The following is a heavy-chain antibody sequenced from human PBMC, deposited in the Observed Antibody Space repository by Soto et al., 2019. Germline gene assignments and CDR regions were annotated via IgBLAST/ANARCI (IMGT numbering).Heavy chain of an antibody. CDR2: ISAYNGNT. Sequence: QVQLVQSGAEVKKPGASVKVSCKASGYTFTSYGISWVRQAPGQGLEWMGWISAYNGNTNYAQKLQAGVTMTTDTTTSTADMKLRSMSAADTAVYYGAREDPPRVNWGEGTQVTVAT. CDR3: AREDPPRVN. V-gene: IGHV1-18*01. CDR1: GYTFTSYG. J-gene: IGHJ4*02.